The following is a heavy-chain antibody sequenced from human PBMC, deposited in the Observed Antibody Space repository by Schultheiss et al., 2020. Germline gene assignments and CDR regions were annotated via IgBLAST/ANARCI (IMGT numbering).Heavy chain of an antibody. D-gene: IGHD6-19*01. J-gene: IGHJ4*02. CDR1: GYMFASYP. CDR3: TRHAGPYSSGWFDY. V-gene: IGHV1-18*01. Sequence: ASVKVSCKASGYMFASYPISWVRQAPGQGLEWMGWISAYNGNTNYAQKLQGRVTMTTDTSTSTAYMELRSLRSDDTAVYYCTRHAGPYSSGWFDYWGQGTLVTV. CDR2: ISAYNGNT.